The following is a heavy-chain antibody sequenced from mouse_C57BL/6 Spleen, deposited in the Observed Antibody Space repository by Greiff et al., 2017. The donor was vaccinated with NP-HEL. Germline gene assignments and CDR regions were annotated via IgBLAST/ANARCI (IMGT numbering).Heavy chain of an antibody. CDR2: INPNNGGT. CDR3: TRTFYYAMDY. Sequence: VQLKESGPELVKPGASVKMSCKASGYTFTDYNMHWVKQSHGKSLEWIGYINPNNGGTSYNQKFKGKATLTVNKSSSTAYMELRSLTSEDSAVYYCTRTFYYAMDYWGQGTSVTVSS. J-gene: IGHJ4*01. CDR1: GYTFTDYN. V-gene: IGHV1-22*01.